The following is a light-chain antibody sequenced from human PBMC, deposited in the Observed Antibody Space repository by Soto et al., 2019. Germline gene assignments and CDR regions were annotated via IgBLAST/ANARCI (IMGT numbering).Light chain of an antibody. CDR2: EVT. V-gene: IGLV2-23*02. CDR1: SGDVGSYNL. J-gene: IGLJ1*01. CDR3: CSYAGNSEV. Sequence: QSALTQPASESGSPGQSITIPCTGTSGDVGSYNLVSWYQQHPGKAPKLLIYEVTERPSGVSNRFSGSKSGNTASLTISGLQPDDEADYYCCSYAGNSEVFGTGTKLTVL.